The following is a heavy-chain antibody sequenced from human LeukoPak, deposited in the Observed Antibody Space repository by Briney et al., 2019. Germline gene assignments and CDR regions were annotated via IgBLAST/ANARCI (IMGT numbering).Heavy chain of an antibody. CDR1: GFTFSSYS. D-gene: IGHD3-10*01. CDR3: ARALWSGPVYYGMDV. Sequence: GGSLRLSCAASGFTFSSYSMNWVRQAPGKGLEWVSSISSSSSYIYYADSMKGRFTISRDNAKNSLYLQMNSLRAEDTAVYYCARALWSGPVYYGMDVWGQGTTVTVSS. V-gene: IGHV3-21*01. J-gene: IGHJ6*02. CDR2: ISSSSSYI.